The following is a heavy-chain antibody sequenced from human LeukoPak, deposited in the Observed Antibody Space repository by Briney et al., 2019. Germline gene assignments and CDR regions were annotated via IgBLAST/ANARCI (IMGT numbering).Heavy chain of an antibody. CDR1: GFTFSTYA. Sequence: GGSLRLSCAASGFTFSTYAMMWVRQAPGKGLEWVSYAGGSGGSTYYADSVKGRFTISRDNSKNTLYLQMNSLRVEDTAIYYCAKVPRSSLGYWGQGTLVTVSS. J-gene: IGHJ4*02. V-gene: IGHV3-23*01. D-gene: IGHD3-10*01. CDR3: AKVPRSSLGY. CDR2: AGGSGGST.